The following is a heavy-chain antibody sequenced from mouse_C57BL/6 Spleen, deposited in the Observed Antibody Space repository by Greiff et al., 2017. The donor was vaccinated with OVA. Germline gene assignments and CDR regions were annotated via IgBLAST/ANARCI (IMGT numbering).Heavy chain of an antibody. D-gene: IGHD2-5*01. J-gene: IGHJ2*01. CDR3: ARDSNYGFDY. CDR1: GYAFTNYL. V-gene: IGHV1-54*01. Sequence: VKLMESGAELVRPGTSVKVSCKASGYAFTNYLIEWVKQRPGQGLEWIGVINPGSGGTNYNEKFKGKATLTADKSSSTAYMQLSSLTSEDSAVYFCARDSNYGFDYWGQGTTLTVSS. CDR2: INPGSGGT.